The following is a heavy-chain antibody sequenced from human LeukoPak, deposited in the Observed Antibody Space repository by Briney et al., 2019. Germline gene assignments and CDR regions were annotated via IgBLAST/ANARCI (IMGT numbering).Heavy chain of an antibody. CDR2: IFSTAAT. D-gene: IGHD2-2*01. CDR1: GGSISGHY. V-gene: IGHV4-59*11. Sequence: PSETLSLTCTVSGGSISGHYWTWIRLPPGKRLELVGHIFSTAATHYNPSLRGRVTLSVDTSKNQFSLTLTSVNVEDTAVYYCARFSTRFGSGCSEASCYVHYWGQGTQVTVSP. J-gene: IGHJ4*02. CDR3: ARFSTRFGSGCSEASCYVHY.